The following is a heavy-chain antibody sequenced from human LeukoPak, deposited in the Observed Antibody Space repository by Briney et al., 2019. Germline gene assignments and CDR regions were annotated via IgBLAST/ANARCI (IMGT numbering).Heavy chain of an antibody. V-gene: IGHV3-48*01. CDR1: GFTFSSYS. Sequence: GGSLRLSCAASGFTFSSYSMNWVRQAPGKGLEWVSYISSSSSTIYYADSVKGRFTISRDNAKNSLYLQMNSLRAEDTAVYYCARDLGGYCSSTSCSDAFDIWGQGTMVTVSS. CDR3: ARDLGGYCSSTSCSDAFDI. J-gene: IGHJ3*02. CDR2: ISSSSSTI. D-gene: IGHD2-2*01.